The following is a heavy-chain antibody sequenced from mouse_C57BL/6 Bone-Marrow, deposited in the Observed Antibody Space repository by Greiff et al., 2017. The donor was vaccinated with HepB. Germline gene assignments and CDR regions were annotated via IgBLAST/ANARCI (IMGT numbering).Heavy chain of an antibody. CDR1: GFTFSDYG. Sequence: DVQLVESGGGLVQPGGSLKLSCAASGFTFSDYGMAWVRQAPRKGPEWVAFISNLAYSIYYADTVTGRFTISRENAKNTLYLEMSSLRSEDTAMYYCARFDLLAYWGQGTLVTVSA. CDR3: ARFDLLAY. CDR2: ISNLAYSI. J-gene: IGHJ3*01. V-gene: IGHV5-15*01. D-gene: IGHD2-10*01.